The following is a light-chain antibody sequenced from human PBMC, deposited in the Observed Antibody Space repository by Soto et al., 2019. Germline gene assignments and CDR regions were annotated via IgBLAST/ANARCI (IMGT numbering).Light chain of an antibody. Sequence: EIVLTQSPDILSLSPGERATLSCRASQSVSSDFLVWYQQKIGQAPRLLIYATSRRATGIPDRFSGSGSGTDFTLTISRLEPEDFAVYYCQQYGGSPRALSFGGGTRVQIK. CDR3: QQYGGSPRALS. J-gene: IGKJ4*01. CDR2: ATS. V-gene: IGKV3-20*01. CDR1: QSVSSDF.